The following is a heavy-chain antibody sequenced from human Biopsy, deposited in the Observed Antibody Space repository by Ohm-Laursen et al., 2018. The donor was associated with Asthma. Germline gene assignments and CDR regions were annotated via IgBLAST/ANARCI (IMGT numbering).Heavy chain of an antibody. CDR1: RFTFTKYA. CDR2: ISGSGDNT. V-gene: IGHV3-23*01. CDR3: AKDGRGGTPDNWFDP. D-gene: IGHD1-7*01. J-gene: IGHJ5*02. Sequence: SLRLSCADSRFTFTKYAMSWVRQAPGKGLEWVSAISGSGDNTYYADSVKGRLTISRDNSKNTLYLQMNSLRAEETAVYYCAKDGRGGTPDNWFDPWGQGTLVTVSS.